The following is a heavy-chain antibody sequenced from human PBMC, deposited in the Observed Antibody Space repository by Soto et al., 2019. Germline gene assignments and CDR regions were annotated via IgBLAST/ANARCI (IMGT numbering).Heavy chain of an antibody. CDR1: VGSISSSNW. CDR3: ARLHETYYGSGSYDFDY. J-gene: IGHJ4*02. CDR2: IYHSGST. D-gene: IGHD3-10*01. V-gene: IGHV4-4*02. Sequence: QVQLQESGPGLVKPSGTLSLTCAVSVGSISSSNWWSWVRQPPGKGLEWIGEIYHSGSTNYNPSLKSRVTISVDKSKNQFSLKLSSVTAADTAVYYCARLHETYYGSGSYDFDYWGQGTLVTVSS.